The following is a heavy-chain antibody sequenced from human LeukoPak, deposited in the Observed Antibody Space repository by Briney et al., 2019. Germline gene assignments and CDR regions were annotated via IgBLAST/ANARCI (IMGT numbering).Heavy chain of an antibody. CDR3: AKAGRADFWSGYSFDAFDI. J-gene: IGHJ3*02. CDR2: ISGSGGST. D-gene: IGHD3-3*01. Sequence: GGSLRLSCAASGFTFSSYAMSWVRQAPGKGLEGVSAISGSGGSTYYADSVKGRFTISRDNSKNTLYLQMNSLRAEDTAAYYCAKAGRADFWSGYSFDAFDIWGQGTMVTVSS. V-gene: IGHV3-23*01. CDR1: GFTFSSYA.